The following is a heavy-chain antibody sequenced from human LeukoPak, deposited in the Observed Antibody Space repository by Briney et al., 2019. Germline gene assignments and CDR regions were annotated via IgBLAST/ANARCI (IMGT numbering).Heavy chain of an antibody. CDR2: ISGSGGST. J-gene: IGHJ1*01. CDR3: AKEGRYSSGWWDAEYFQH. V-gene: IGHV3-23*01. Sequence: PGGSLRLSCAASGFTFSSYAMSWVRQAPGKGLEWVSAISGSGGSTYYADSVKGRFTISRDNSKNTLYLQMNSLRAEDTAVYYCAKEGRYSSGWWDAEYFQHWGQGTLVTVSS. CDR1: GFTFSSYA. D-gene: IGHD6-19*01.